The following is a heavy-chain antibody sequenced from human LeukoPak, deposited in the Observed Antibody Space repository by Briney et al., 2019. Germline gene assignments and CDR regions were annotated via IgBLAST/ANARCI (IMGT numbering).Heavy chain of an antibody. CDR1: GFTFSSYA. D-gene: IGHD6-6*01. Sequence: GGSLRLSCAASGFTFSSYAMSWVRQAPGKGLEWVSAISGSGGSTYYADSVKGRFTISRDNSKNTRYLQMNSLRAEDTAVYYCARDRPYSSSSNWGQGTLVTVSS. J-gene: IGHJ4*02. V-gene: IGHV3-23*01. CDR3: ARDRPYSSSSN. CDR2: ISGSGGST.